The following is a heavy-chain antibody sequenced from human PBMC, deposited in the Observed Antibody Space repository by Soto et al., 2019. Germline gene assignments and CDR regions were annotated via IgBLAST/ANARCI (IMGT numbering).Heavy chain of an antibody. J-gene: IGHJ5*02. Sequence: PSETLSLTCTVSGGSIGSHYWSWVRQPPGEGLEWIGYIFSSGNTNYNPSLKSRITISVDTSKNQLSLNLSSVTAADTAVYYCARISLALSGFDPWGQGTLVTVSS. CDR3: ARISLALSGFDP. CDR1: GGSIGSHY. D-gene: IGHD3-3*02. V-gene: IGHV4-59*11. CDR2: IFSSGNT.